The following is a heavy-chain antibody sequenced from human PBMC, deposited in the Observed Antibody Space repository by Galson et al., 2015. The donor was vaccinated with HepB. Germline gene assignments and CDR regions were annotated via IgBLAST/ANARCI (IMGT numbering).Heavy chain of an antibody. Sequence: SLRLSCAVSGFTFGSFAMHWVRQAPGKGLEWVAVIWYDGGKKYYADSVKGRFTISRDNSKNTLYLQMNSLRDEDTAIYFCARPRYSGSHTDEYFHYWGQGTLVTVSS. J-gene: IGHJ1*01. V-gene: IGHV3-33*03. CDR3: ARPRYSGSHTDEYFHY. CDR1: GFTFGSFA. CDR2: IWYDGGKK. D-gene: IGHD1-26*01.